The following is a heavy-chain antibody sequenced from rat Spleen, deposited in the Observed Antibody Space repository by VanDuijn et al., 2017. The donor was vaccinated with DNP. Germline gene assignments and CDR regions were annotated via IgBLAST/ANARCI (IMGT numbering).Heavy chain of an antibody. D-gene: IGHD1-11*01. CDR1: GYSITTSYR. CDR3: ARMHYGCDK. V-gene: IGHV3-3*01. CDR2: INTAGST. J-gene: IGHJ2*01. Sequence: EVQLQESGPGLVKPSQSLSLTCSVTGYSITTSYRWNWIRKFPGNNLEWMGYINTAGSTNYNPSPKSRISITRDTSKNQFFLQVNSVTTEDTATYYCARMHYGCDKWGQGVMVTVSS.